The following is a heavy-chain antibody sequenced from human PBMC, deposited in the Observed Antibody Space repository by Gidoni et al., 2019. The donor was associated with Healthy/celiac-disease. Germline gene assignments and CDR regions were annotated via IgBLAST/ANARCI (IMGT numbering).Heavy chain of an antibody. CDR1: GYTFTGYY. J-gene: IGHJ4*02. V-gene: IGHV1-2*02. CDR3: ARGRITITMVRGVIINNPDY. Sequence: QVQLVQSGAEVKTPGASVTVSCKASGYTFTGYYMHWVRQAPGQGLEWMGWINPNSGGTNYAQKFQGRVTMTRDTSISTAYMELSRLRSDDTAVYYCARGRITITMVRGVIINNPDYWGQGTLVTVSS. D-gene: IGHD3-10*01. CDR2: INPNSGGT.